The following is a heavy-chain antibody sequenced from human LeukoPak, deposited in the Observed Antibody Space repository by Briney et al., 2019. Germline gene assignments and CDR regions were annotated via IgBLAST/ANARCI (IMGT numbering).Heavy chain of an antibody. D-gene: IGHD2/OR15-2a*01. Sequence: GRSLRLSCAASGFTFDDYAMHWVRQAPGKGLEWVSGISWNSGSIGYADSVKGRFTISRDNAKNSLYLQMNSLRAEDTALYYCAKVKYGTHYYFDYWGQGTLVTVSS. V-gene: IGHV3-9*01. J-gene: IGHJ4*02. CDR1: GFTFDDYA. CDR2: ISWNSGSI. CDR3: AKVKYGTHYYFDY.